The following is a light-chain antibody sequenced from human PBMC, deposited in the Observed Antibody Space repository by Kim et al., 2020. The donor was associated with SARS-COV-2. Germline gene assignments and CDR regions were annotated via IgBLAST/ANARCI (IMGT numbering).Light chain of an antibody. Sequence: DIQLTQSPSTLSASVGERVTITCRASQGVSGWLAWYQQRPGKAPRLLIYKASSLESGVPSRFSGSGSWTEFTLTITSLQPDDSATYYCQQYHSYYSFGQGTKVDIK. CDR2: KAS. V-gene: IGKV1-5*03. J-gene: IGKJ1*01. CDR1: QGVSGW. CDR3: QQYHSYYS.